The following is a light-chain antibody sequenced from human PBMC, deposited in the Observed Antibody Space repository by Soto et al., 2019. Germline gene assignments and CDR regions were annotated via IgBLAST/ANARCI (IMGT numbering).Light chain of an antibody. V-gene: IGKV3D-20*02. CDR3: QQRSSWPIT. CDR1: QSVSSSY. J-gene: IGKJ5*01. CDR2: GAS. Sequence: EIVLTQSPGTLSLSPGDRATLSCRASQSVSSSYLAWYQQKPGQAPRLLIYGASNRATGIPDRFSGSGSGTDFTLTISRLEPEDFAVYYCQQRSSWPITFGQGTRLEIK.